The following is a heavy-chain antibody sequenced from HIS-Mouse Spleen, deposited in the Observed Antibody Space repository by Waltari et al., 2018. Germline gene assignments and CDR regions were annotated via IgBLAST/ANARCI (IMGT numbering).Heavy chain of an antibody. V-gene: IGHV3-53*01. CDR2: IYSGGST. Sequence: EVQLVESGGGLIQPGGSLRLSCAASGFTVSSNSMRWVRQAPGKGLEWVSVIYSGGSTYYADSVKGRFTISRDNSKNTLYLQMNSLRAEDTAVYYCAGGVGSSWYYFDYWGQGTLVTVSS. D-gene: IGHD6-13*01. CDR1: GFTVSSNS. J-gene: IGHJ4*02. CDR3: AGGVGSSWYYFDY.